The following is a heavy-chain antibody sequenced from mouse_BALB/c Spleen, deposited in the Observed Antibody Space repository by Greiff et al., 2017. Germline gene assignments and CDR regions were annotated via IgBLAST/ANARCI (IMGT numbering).Heavy chain of an antibody. CDR3: ARGCYYYGSSYNYAMDY. J-gene: IGHJ4*01. D-gene: IGHD1-1*01. V-gene: IGHV5-6-5*01. CDR1: GFTFSSYA. Sequence: EVKLVESGGGLVKPGGSLKLSCAASGFTFSSYAMSWVRQTPEKRLEWVASISSGGSTYYPDSVKGRFTISRDNARNILYLQMSSLRSEDTAMYYCARGCYYYGSSYNYAMDYWGQGTSVTVSS. CDR2: ISSGGST.